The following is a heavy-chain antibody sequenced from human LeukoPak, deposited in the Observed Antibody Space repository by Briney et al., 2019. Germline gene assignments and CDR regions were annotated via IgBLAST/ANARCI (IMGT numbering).Heavy chain of an antibody. CDR2: INHSGST. Sequence: SETLSLTCAVYGGSFSGYYWSWIRQPPGKGLEWIGEINHSGSTNYNPSLKSRVTISVDTSKNQFSLKLSSVTAADTAVYYCARVRRRTHVGSSIAARTQRLGNWFDPWGQGTLVHVSS. V-gene: IGHV4-34*01. CDR1: GGSFSGYY. J-gene: IGHJ5*02. D-gene: IGHD6-6*01. CDR3: ARVRRRTHVGSSIAARTQRLGNWFDP.